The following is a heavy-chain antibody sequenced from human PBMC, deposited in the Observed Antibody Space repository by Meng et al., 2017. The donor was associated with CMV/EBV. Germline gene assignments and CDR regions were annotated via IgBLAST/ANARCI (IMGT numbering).Heavy chain of an antibody. CDR3: ARDIALAGDTYPMDV. Sequence: ASVKVSCKASGHTLSNYRIHWVRQAPGQGLEWMGLISAYNNYTNYARRVQGRVTMVTDISTGTTYMELRSLRSDDTAVYYCARDIALAGDTYPMDVWGQGTTVTVSS. D-gene: IGHD1-26*01. CDR1: GHTLSNYR. CDR2: ISAYNNYT. V-gene: IGHV1-18*01. J-gene: IGHJ6*01.